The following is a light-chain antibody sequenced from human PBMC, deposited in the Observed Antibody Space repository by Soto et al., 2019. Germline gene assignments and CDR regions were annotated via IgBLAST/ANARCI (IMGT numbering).Light chain of an antibody. CDR3: QQLASYVPLT. CDR1: QGVGNY. Sequence: DIQLTQSPSFLSASVGDRVTITCRASQGVGNYLAWYQQRPGKAPNLLIYDASTLHSGVPSRFSGSGSGTEFTLTISSLQPEDFATYYCQQLASYVPLTLGGGTKVQIK. V-gene: IGKV1-9*01. J-gene: IGKJ4*01. CDR2: DAS.